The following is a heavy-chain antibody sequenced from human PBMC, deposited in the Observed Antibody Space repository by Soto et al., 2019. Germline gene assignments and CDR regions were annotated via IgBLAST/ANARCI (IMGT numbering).Heavy chain of an antibody. CDR1: GGSISSGGYS. J-gene: IGHJ6*02. CDR2: IYHSGST. Sequence: SETLSLTCAVSGGSISSGGYSWSWIRQPPGKGLEWIGYIYHSGSTYYNPSLKSRVTISVDRSKNQFSLKLSSVTAADTAVYYCARDLQYSRLFYGMDVWGQGTTVTVSS. CDR3: ARDLQYSRLFYGMDV. V-gene: IGHV4-30-2*01. D-gene: IGHD6-13*01.